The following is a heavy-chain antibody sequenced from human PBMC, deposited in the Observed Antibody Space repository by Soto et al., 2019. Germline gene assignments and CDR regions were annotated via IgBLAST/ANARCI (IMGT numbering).Heavy chain of an antibody. CDR1: GLTLSTYA. CDR2: ISGSSRNT. V-gene: IGHV3-23*01. Sequence: HPGGSLRLSCAASGLTLSTYAMTWVRQAPGKGLEWVSVISGSSRNTYYADSVKGRFTISRDNSKNTLYLQMNNLRADDSAVYYCAFTNWSGNYKAIDDWGQGTPV. J-gene: IGHJ4*02. CDR3: AFTNWSGNYKAIDD. D-gene: IGHD3-3*01.